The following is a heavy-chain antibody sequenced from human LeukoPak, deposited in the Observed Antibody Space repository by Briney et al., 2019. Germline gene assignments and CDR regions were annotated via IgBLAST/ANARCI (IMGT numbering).Heavy chain of an antibody. Sequence: WVASISGSGDSTNYGDSVKGRFTISRDNFKRTVHLEMSNLRADDTAMYYCVRRAVVRGMDFWGLGTTVMVSS. CDR3: VRRAVVRGMDF. D-gene: IGHD1-14*01. V-gene: IGHV3-23*01. J-gene: IGHJ6*02. CDR2: ISGSGDST.